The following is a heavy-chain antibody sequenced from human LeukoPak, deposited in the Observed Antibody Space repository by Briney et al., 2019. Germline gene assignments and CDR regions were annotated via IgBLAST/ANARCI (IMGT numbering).Heavy chain of an antibody. D-gene: IGHD3-22*01. CDR2: IYPGDSHT. J-gene: IGHJ4*02. CDR3: ARLNYYDSSGTHLDF. Sequence: GESLKISCKGSGYSFTSYWIGWVRQMPGKGLEWRGIIYPGDSHTRYSPSFQGQVTISADKSISTAYLQWSSLKASDTAMYYCARLNYYDSSGTHLDFWGQGTLVTVSS. CDR1: GYSFTSYW. V-gene: IGHV5-51*01.